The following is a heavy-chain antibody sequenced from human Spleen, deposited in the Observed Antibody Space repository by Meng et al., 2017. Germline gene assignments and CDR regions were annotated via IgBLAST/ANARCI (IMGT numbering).Heavy chain of an antibody. CDR2: IHWTDDK. Sequence: SGPTLVKPTQTLTLTCTFSGFSLSTSGVGVGWSRQPPGKALAWLALIHWTDDKTYSTTLKSRLTITKDNSKNQVVFTMTNMDPVDTATDYWSPETEPTNPVSTYTGYFDYWGQGTLVTVSS. V-gene: IGHV2-5*01. CDR1: GFSLSTSGVG. D-gene: IGHD5/OR15-5a*01. J-gene: IGHJ4*02. CDR3: SPETEPTNPVSTYTGYFDY.